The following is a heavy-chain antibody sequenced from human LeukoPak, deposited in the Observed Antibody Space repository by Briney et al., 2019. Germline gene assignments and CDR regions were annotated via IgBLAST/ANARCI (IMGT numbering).Heavy chain of an antibody. J-gene: IGHJ4*02. CDR2: IKDKTDGGTT. CDR1: GFIFSSYA. Sequence: GGSLRLSCAASGFIFSSYAMSWVRQAPGKGLEWVGRIKDKTDGGTTDYAAPVQGRFTISRDDSKDTLYLQMNSLATEDAAVYYCTTGRYSSSLGFYYWGQGALVTVSS. V-gene: IGHV3-15*01. CDR3: TTGRYSSSLGFYY. D-gene: IGHD6-6*01.